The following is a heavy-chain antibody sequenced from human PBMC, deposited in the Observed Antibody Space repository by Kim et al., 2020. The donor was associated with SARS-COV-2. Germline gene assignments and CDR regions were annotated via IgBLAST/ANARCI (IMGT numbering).Heavy chain of an antibody. CDR2: VIGNGVNT. D-gene: IGHD2-15*01. V-gene: IGHV3-23*01. J-gene: IGHJ4*02. CDR3: AKAPLGSCSGATCYYFDF. Sequence: GGSLRLSCAASGFTFSTYAMNWVRQAPGKGLEWVASVIGNGVNTYHAASVKGRFSISRDNSKNTLHLQMSSLRADDTAVYYCAKAPLGSCSGATCYYFDFWGQGIAVIVSS. CDR1: GFTFSTYA.